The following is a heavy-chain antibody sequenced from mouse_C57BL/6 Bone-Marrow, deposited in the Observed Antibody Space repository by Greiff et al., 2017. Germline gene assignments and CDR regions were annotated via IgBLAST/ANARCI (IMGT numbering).Heavy chain of an antibody. J-gene: IGHJ4*01. CDR3: ARSMTIRYGSDYYAMDY. Sequence: VKLVESDAELVKPGASVKISCKVSGYTFTDHTIHWMKQRPEQGLEWIGYIYPRDGSTKYNEKFKGKATLTADKSSSTAYMQLNSLTSEDAAVYFCARSMTIRYGSDYYAMDYWGQGTSVTVSS. CDR2: IYPRDGST. V-gene: IGHV1-78*01. CDR1: GYTFTDHT. D-gene: IGHD1-1*01.